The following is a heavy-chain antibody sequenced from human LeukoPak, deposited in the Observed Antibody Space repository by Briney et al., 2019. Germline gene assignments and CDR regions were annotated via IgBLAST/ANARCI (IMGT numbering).Heavy chain of an antibody. CDR2: ISDSGGST. V-gene: IGHV3-23*01. CDR1: GFTFSSYA. D-gene: IGHD3-9*01. J-gene: IGHJ5*02. CDR3: AKDSSYATLTGYYPPPNYSFDP. Sequence: GGSLRLSCAASGFTFSSYAMSWGRHAPGKGLEWVSAISDSGGSTYYADSVKCRFTISRDNSKNTLYLQMNSLRAEDTAVYYCAKDSSYATLTGYYPPPNYSFDPCGQGTLVTVSS.